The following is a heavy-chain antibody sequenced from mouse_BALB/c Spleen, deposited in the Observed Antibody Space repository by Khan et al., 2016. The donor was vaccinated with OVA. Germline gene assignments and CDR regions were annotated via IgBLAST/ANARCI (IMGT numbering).Heavy chain of an antibody. CDR3: ARPYGNYGYYAMDY. Sequence: EVQLVESGGGLVQPKGSLKLSCAASGFTFNTYAMNWVRQAPGKGLEWVARIRSKSNNYATYYADSVKDRFIISRDDSQSMLYLQMNNLKTEDTAMYYCARPYGNYGYYAMDYWGHGTSVTVSS. CDR2: IRSKSNNYAT. CDR1: GFTFNTYA. J-gene: IGHJ4*01. D-gene: IGHD2-10*02. V-gene: IGHV10-1*02.